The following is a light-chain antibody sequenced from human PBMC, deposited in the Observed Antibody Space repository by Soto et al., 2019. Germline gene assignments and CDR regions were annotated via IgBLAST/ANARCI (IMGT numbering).Light chain of an antibody. V-gene: IGLV2-14*01. J-gene: IGLJ3*02. CDR1: SSDVGSYDY. CDR2: EVT. CDR3: SSYTTISTWV. Sequence: QSVLTQPASVSGSPGQSITISCTGTSSDVGSYDYVSWYQQHPGKAPKLIIYEVTNRPSGVSNRFLGSKSDNTASLTTSGLQSEDEADDYCSSYTTISTWVFGGGTKVTVL.